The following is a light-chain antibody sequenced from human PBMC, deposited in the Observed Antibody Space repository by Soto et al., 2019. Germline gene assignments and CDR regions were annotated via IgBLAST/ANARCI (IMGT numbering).Light chain of an antibody. CDR1: QNVRVW. Sequence: DIQMTQSPSSVSASVGDSVTITCRASQNVRVWLAWYQQKPGKAPRLLIYATSNLQSGVPSRFSASGSGTDFSLTISSLQPEDFATYYCQQAYSYPYTFGQGTKLEIK. J-gene: IGKJ2*01. CDR3: QQAYSYPYT. V-gene: IGKV1-12*01. CDR2: ATS.